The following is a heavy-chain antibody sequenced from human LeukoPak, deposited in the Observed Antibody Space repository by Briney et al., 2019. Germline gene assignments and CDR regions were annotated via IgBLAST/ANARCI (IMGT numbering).Heavy chain of an antibody. V-gene: IGHV3-30-3*01. CDR1: AFTFSGFD. CDR2: ISYDGNFK. D-gene: IGHD5-18*01. J-gene: IGHJ4*02. Sequence: PGRSLRLSCAASAFTFSGFDMHWVRQAPGKGLEWVAVISYDGNFKYYVDSVKGRFTISRDNSKKTLYLQMNSLRAEDTAVYYCARGRDTSRAFFDYWGQGTLVTVSS. CDR3: ARGRDTSRAFFDY.